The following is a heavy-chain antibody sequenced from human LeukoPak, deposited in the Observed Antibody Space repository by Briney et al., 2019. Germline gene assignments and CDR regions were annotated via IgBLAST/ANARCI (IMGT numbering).Heavy chain of an antibody. Sequence: SETLSLTCTVSDGSMSPYYWSWIRQSPGKGLEWIAYIFHNGNTEYNPSLWSRVTISIDTSRNQVFLNLNSVTAADTAVYYCARGGYYYLDVWGKGTTVTVSS. CDR3: ARGGYYYLDV. J-gene: IGHJ6*03. CDR1: DGSMSPYY. V-gene: IGHV4-59*01. CDR2: IFHNGNT.